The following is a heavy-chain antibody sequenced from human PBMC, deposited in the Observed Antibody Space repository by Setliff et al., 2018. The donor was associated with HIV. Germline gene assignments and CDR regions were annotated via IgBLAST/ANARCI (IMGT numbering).Heavy chain of an antibody. CDR2: VYHSGQT. Sequence: ETLSLTCTVSGQFISDGYYWGWIRQPPGKGLEWIGSVYHSGQTYYNPSLKSRVTMSADTSKNQISLKLSSVTAADTAVYFCARGYYDILTGYYSSGIWDYWGQGTLVTVSS. D-gene: IGHD3-9*01. V-gene: IGHV4-38-2*02. CDR3: ARGYYDILTGYYSSGIWDY. CDR1: GQFISDGYY. J-gene: IGHJ4*02.